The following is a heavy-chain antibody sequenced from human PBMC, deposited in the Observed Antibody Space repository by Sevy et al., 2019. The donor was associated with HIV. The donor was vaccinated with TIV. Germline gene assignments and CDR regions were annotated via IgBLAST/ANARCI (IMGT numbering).Heavy chain of an antibody. J-gene: IGHJ4*02. V-gene: IGHV3-49*04. CDR2: IRNKAYGGTT. CDR3: TRAAHSIVGATH. CDR1: GFTFGDYA. D-gene: IGHD1-26*01. Sequence: GGSLRLSCTASGFTFGDYAMSWVRQAPGKGLEWVGFIRNKAYGGTTEYAASVKGRITISRDDSKSIAYLQMNSLKTEDTAVYYCTRAAHSIVGATHWGQGTLVTVSS.